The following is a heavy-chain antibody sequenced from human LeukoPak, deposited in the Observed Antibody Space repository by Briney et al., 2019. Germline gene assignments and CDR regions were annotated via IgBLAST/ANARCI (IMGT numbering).Heavy chain of an antibody. V-gene: IGHV4-59*01. CDR2: IYYSGST. CDR1: GGSISSYY. J-gene: IGHJ4*02. CDR3: ARGGSSSWYVLFDY. Sequence: SETLSLTCTVSGGSISSYYWSWIRQPPGKGLEWIGYIYYSGSTNYNPSLKSRVTLSVDTAKNQFSLKLSSVTAADAAVYYCARGGSSSWYVLFDYWGQGTLVTVSS. D-gene: IGHD6-13*01.